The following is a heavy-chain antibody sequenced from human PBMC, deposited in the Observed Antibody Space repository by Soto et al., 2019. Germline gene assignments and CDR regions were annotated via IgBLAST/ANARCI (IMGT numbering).Heavy chain of an antibody. CDR2: IYYSGST. D-gene: IGHD4-17*01. V-gene: IGHV4-39*01. J-gene: IGHJ5*02. Sequence: QLQLQESGPGLVKPSETLSLTCTVSGGSISSSSYYWGWIRQPPGKGLEWIGSIYYSGSTYYNPSLMSRVTISVDTSKNQFSRKLSSVTAADTAVYYCARYTFSFYGDYGANWFDPWGQGTLVTVSS. CDR1: GGSISSSSYY. CDR3: ARYTFSFYGDYGANWFDP.